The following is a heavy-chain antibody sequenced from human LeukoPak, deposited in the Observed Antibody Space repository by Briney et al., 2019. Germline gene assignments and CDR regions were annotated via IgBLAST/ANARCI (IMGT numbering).Heavy chain of an antibody. J-gene: IGHJ6*02. V-gene: IGHV4-59*08. Sequence: SETLSLTCTVSGGSISSYYWSWIRQPPGKGLEWIGYIYYSGSTNYNPSLKSRVTISVDTSKNQFSLKLSSVTAADTAVYYCARLSITMVRGVTEAYYYYGMDVWGQGTTVTVSS. D-gene: IGHD3-10*01. CDR2: IYYSGST. CDR1: GGSISSYY. CDR3: ARLSITMVRGVTEAYYYYGMDV.